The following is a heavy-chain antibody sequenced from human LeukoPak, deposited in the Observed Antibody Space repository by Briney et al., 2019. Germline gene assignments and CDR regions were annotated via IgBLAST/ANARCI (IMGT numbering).Heavy chain of an antibody. D-gene: IGHD2-2*01. CDR2: VYYSGST. CDR1: GGSVSGYY. Sequence: SETLSLTCVVSGGSVSGYYWGWIRQPPGRGLEWIGYVYYSGSTNYNPSFKSRITISVDTSRNQFSLQLSSVTAADTAVYFCARGPLRYCSSTSCASMDVWGQGTTVTVSS. V-gene: IGHV4-59*02. CDR3: ARGPLRYCSSTSCASMDV. J-gene: IGHJ6*02.